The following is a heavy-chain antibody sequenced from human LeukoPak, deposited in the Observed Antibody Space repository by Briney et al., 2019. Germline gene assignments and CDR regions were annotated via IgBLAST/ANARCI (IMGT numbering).Heavy chain of an antibody. CDR3: ARGDSSSWRHNWFDP. CDR1: GFTFDDYG. V-gene: IGHV3-20*01. CDR2: INWNGGST. J-gene: IGHJ5*02. D-gene: IGHD6-13*01. Sequence: GGSLRLSCAASGFTFDDYGMSWVRQAPGKGLEWVSGINWNGGSTGYADSVKGRFTISRDNAKNSLYLQMNSLRAEDTALYHCARGDSSSWRHNWFDPWGQGTLVTVSS.